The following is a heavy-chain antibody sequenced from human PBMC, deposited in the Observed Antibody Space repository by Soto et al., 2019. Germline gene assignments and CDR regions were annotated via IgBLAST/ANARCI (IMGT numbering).Heavy chain of an antibody. CDR2: ISAYNGNS. D-gene: IGHD3-3*01. CDR3: ARSNAHYYFWSGSILRLYYVDY. Sequence: QVQLVQSGAEVKKPGASVKVSCKASGYTFTNYGISWVRQAPGQGLEWMGWISAYNGNSNYAHKLRGPFTMTTSTPTRHTDMALXGMRSADTAVYYCARSNAHYYFWSGSILRLYYVDYWVQGTLATVSS. J-gene: IGHJ4*02. V-gene: IGHV1-18*01. CDR1: GYTFTNYG.